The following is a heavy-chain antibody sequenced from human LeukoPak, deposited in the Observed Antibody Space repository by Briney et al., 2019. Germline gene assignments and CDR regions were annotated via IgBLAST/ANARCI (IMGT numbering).Heavy chain of an antibody. V-gene: IGHV3-23*01. Sequence: GGSLRLSCAASGFTFDDYGMSWVRQAPGKGLEWVSAISGSGGSTYYADSVKGRFTISRDNSKNTLYLQMNSLRAEDTAVYYCAKSLSLLYYYYGMDVWGQGTTVTVSS. CDR2: ISGSGGST. D-gene: IGHD2-15*01. CDR3: AKSLSLLYYYYGMDV. J-gene: IGHJ6*02. CDR1: GFTFDDYG.